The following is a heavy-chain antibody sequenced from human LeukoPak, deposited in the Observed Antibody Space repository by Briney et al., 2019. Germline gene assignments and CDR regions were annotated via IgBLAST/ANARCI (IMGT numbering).Heavy chain of an antibody. Sequence: ASVKLSCKASGYTFTSYYMNWVRQAAGQGLEWMGIINPSVGSTSNGKKFQSRFTMTRDTTTSTVYMELSSLRSEDTAVYYCASCSWYGDDAFDIWGQGTMVTVS. CDR2: INPSVGST. V-gene: IGHV1-46*01. D-gene: IGHD6-13*01. CDR1: GYTFTSYY. J-gene: IGHJ3*02. CDR3: ASCSWYGDDAFDI.